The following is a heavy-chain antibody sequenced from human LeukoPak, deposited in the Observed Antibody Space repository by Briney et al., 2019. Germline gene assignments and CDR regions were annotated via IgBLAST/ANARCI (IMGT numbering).Heavy chain of an antibody. Sequence: ASVKVSCTASGYTFTGYYMHWVRQAPGQGLEWMGWINPNSGGTNYAQKFQGRVTMTRDTSISTAYMELSRLRSDDTAVYYCARSIAAAAHDAFDIWGQGTMVTVSS. CDR3: ARSIAAAAHDAFDI. CDR1: GYTFTGYY. CDR2: INPNSGGT. J-gene: IGHJ3*02. V-gene: IGHV1-2*02. D-gene: IGHD6-13*01.